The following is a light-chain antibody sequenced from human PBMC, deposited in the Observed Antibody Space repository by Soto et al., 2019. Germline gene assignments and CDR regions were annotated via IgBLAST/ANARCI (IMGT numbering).Light chain of an antibody. CDR3: SSYTTSDTWV. V-gene: IGLV2-14*01. CDR2: EVT. J-gene: IGLJ3*02. CDR1: SSDIGAYNH. Sequence: QSALTQPASVSGSPGQSITISCTGTSSDIGAYNHVSWYQQYPGKAPTLMIYEVTNWPSGVSSRFSGSKSGNTASLTISGLQAEDEGDYYCSSYTTSDTWVFGGGTKVTVL.